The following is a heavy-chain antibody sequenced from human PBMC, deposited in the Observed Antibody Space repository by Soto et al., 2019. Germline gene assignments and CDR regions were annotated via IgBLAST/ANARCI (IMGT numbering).Heavy chain of an antibody. D-gene: IGHD4-17*01. Sequence: GASVKVSCKASGGTFSTYTISWVRQAPGQGLEWMGRIFPVLGRAHYAQKFQGRVTITADESTSTAYMELSSLRSEDTAVYYCASPPTTGNSYYYGKDVWGQGTTVTVSS. CDR1: GGTFSTYT. CDR3: ASPPTTGNSYYYGKDV. V-gene: IGHV1-69*02. CDR2: IFPVLGRA. J-gene: IGHJ6*02.